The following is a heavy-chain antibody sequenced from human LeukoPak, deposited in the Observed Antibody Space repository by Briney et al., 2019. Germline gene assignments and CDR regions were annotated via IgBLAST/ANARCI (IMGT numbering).Heavy chain of an antibody. Sequence: SETLSLTCAVSGGSISSSTWWTWVRLPPGKGLEWIGEVFHSGSTNLNPSLKSRLTLSVDESKHEFSLRLTSVTAADTAVYYCASGGLVSRYLDHWGQGTLVTVSS. J-gene: IGHJ4*02. CDR3: ASGGLVSRYLDH. D-gene: IGHD3-9*01. CDR1: GGSISSSTW. V-gene: IGHV4-4*02. CDR2: VFHSGST.